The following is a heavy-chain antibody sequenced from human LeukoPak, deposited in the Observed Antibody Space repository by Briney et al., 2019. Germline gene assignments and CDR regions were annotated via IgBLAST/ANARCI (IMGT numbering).Heavy chain of an antibody. D-gene: IGHD1/OR15-1a*01. V-gene: IGHV4-59*08. Sequence: SETLSLTCTVSRGSLSSYFWSWIRQPPGKGLEWIGYIYYSGSTNYNPSLKSRVTISVDTSKNQFSLKLSSVTAADTSVYYCARHGTRQWGQRTLVTVSS. CDR3: ARHGTRQ. J-gene: IGHJ4*02. CDR1: RGSLSSYF. CDR2: IYYSGST.